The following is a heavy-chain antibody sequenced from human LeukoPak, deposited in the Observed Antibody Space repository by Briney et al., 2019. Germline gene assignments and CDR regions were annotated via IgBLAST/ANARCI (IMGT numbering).Heavy chain of an antibody. D-gene: IGHD1-7*01. J-gene: IGHJ3*02. CDR1: GGTFSSYA. CDR2: IIPIFGTA. V-gene: IGHV1-69*05. Sequence: SVKVSCKASGGTFSSYAISWVRQAPGQGLEWMGGIIPIFGTANYAQKFQGRVTITTDESTRTAYMELSSLRSEDTAVYYCARAESITGTSLPAFDIWGQGTMVTVSS. CDR3: ARAESITGTSLPAFDI.